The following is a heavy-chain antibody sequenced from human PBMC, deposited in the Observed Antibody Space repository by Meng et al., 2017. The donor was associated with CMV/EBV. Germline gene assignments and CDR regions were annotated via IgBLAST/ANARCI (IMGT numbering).Heavy chain of an antibody. CDR2: IYTSGST. D-gene: IGHD5-18*01. Sequence: QLPRQESRPGPVKPSQTLSLTCTVSGGSISSYYWSWIRPPAGKGLEWIGRIYTSGSTNYNPSLKSRVTMSVDTSKNQFSLKLSSVTAADTAVYYCARHGDTAMVVGIDYWGQGTLVTVSS. CDR3: ARHGDTAMVVGIDY. CDR1: GGSISSYY. V-gene: IGHV4-4*07. J-gene: IGHJ4*02.